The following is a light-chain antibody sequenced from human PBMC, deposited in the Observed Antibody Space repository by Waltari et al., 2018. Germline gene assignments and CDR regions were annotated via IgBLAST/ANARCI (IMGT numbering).Light chain of an antibody. CDR1: ESVLFSSRHKNH. J-gene: IGKJ4*01. CDR3: QQYYDSPLT. V-gene: IGKV4-1*01. Sequence: DIVMTQSPDSLAVSLGERATINCKSSESVLFSSRHKNHLARYQQKPGHPPKLLLYWAATRESGVPDRFSGSGSGTDFTLTISSLQAEDVAIYYCQQYYDSPLTFGGGTKVEIK. CDR2: WAA.